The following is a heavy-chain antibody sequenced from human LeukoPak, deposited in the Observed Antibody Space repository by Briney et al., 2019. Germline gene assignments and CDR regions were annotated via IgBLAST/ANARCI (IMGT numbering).Heavy chain of an antibody. Sequence: SETLSLTCTVSGGSISSYYWSWIRQPPGKGLEWIGEINHSGSTNYNPSLKSRVTISVDTSKNQFSLKLSSVTAADTAVYYCARGSSSSWYLFDYWGQGTLVTVSS. J-gene: IGHJ4*02. CDR2: INHSGST. CDR1: GGSISSYY. D-gene: IGHD6-13*01. CDR3: ARGSSSSWYLFDY. V-gene: IGHV4-59*01.